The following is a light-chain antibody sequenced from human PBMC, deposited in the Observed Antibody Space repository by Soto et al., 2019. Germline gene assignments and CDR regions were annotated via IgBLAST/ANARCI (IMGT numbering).Light chain of an antibody. V-gene: IGKV1-39*01. CDR3: QQSYSSPWT. CDR2: AAS. Sequence: DIQMTQSPSSLSASVGDRVTITCRASQSISIYLNWYQQKPGKAPKLLIYAASSLQSGVPSRFSGSGSGTEFTLTISSLQPGDFATYYCQQSYSSPWTFGQGTKVDIK. CDR1: QSISIY. J-gene: IGKJ1*01.